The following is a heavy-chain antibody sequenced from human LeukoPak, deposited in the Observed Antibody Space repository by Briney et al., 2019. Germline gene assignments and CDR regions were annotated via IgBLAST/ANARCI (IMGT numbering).Heavy chain of an antibody. J-gene: IGHJ4*02. V-gene: IGHV4-34*01. CDR3: ARGRVHNFDY. CDR2: INHSGST. CDR1: GGSFSGYY. Sequence: PSETLSLTCAVYGGSFSGYYWSWIRQPPGKGPEWIGEINHSGSTNYNPSLKSRVTISVDTSKNQFSLKLSSVTAADTAVYYCARGRVHNFDYWGQGTLVTVSS. D-gene: IGHD3-10*01.